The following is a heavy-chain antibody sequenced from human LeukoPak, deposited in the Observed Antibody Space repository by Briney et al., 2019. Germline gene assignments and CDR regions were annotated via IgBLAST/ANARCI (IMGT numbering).Heavy chain of an antibody. J-gene: IGHJ4*02. CDR3: AKTTTGYSSGRFPGWPVDY. Sequence: GGSLRLSCSASGFTFSSYAMSSVRQPPGKGLEWVSGIFCSGGSTPYADSVKGRFTISRDNSKITVYLQMNSLRAEDTAVYYCAKTTTGYSSGRFPGWPVDYWGQGTLVTVSS. V-gene: IGHV3-23*01. CDR2: IFCSGGST. D-gene: IGHD6-19*01. CDR1: GFTFSSYA.